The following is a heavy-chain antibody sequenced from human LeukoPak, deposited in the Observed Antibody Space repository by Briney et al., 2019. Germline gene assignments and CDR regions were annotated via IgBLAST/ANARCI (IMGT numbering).Heavy chain of an antibody. V-gene: IGHV1-2*06. J-gene: IGHJ4*02. CDR2: FNPNSGGT. CDR1: GYTFTGYY. Sequence: GASVKVSCKASGYTFTGYYMHWVRQAPGQGLEWMGRFNPNSGGTNYAQKFQGRVTMTRDTSISTAYMELSRLRSDDTAVYYCARAVIVGATPFDYWGQGTLVTVSS. D-gene: IGHD1-26*01. CDR3: ARAVIVGATPFDY.